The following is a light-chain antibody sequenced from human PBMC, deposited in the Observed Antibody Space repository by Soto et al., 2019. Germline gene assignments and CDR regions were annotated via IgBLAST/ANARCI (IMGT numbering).Light chain of an antibody. J-gene: IGKJ1*01. CDR1: QSISSNQ. Sequence: EIVLTQSPGTLSVPPGERATLSCRASQSISSNQLAWYQQKPGQAPSLLIYGASSRATGIPDRFSGSGYGTDFTLTISRLEPADSAIYYCQQYVSWTFGQGTKVEIK. CDR2: GAS. CDR3: QQYVSWT. V-gene: IGKV3-20*01.